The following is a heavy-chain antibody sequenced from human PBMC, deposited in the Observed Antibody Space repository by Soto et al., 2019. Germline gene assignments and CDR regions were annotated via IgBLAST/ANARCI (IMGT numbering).Heavy chain of an antibody. Sequence: GGSLRLSCAASGFVFSDFQFNWVRQAPGGGLEWLSSITGTAAFTEYAESIEGRFTISRDNPNKLLFLHMDNLRPEDPAVYSCARDNLAFQGAFDLWGQGTLVTVSS. CDR3: ARDNLAFQGAFDL. CDR1: GFVFSDFQ. CDR2: ITGTAAFT. V-gene: IGHV3-21*01. J-gene: IGHJ4*02. D-gene: IGHD3-16*01.